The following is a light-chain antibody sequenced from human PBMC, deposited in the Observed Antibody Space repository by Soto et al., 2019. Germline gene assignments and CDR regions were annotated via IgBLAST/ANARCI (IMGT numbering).Light chain of an antibody. V-gene: IGKV1-39*01. CDR1: QNIFSY. Sequence: DIQMTQSPSSLSASVGDRVTITCRTSQNIFSYLNWYQQKTGQAPKLLIHSASTLESGAPPRCCGGGSGTDFPLIISRLQPEDFATYFCHQSYRTAWTFGQGTKVELK. CDR3: HQSYRTAWT. J-gene: IGKJ1*01. CDR2: SAS.